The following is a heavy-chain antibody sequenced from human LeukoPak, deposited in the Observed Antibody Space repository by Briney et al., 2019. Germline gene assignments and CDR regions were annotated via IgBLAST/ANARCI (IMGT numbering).Heavy chain of an antibody. J-gene: IGHJ6*02. V-gene: IGHV3-48*03. CDR1: GFTFSSYE. CDR3: ARDAPITIQQNHYYYYGMDV. CDR2: ISSSGSTI. Sequence: PGGSLRLSCAASGFTFSSYEMNWVRQAPGKGLEWVSYISSSGSTIYYADSVKGRFTISRDNAKNSLYLQMNSLRAEDTAVYYCARDAPITIQQNHYYYYGMDVWGQGTTVTVSS. D-gene: IGHD3-3*01.